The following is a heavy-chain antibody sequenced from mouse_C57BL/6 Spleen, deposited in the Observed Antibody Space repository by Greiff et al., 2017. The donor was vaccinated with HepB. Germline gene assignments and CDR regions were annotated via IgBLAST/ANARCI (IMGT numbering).Heavy chain of an antibody. J-gene: IGHJ1*03. Sequence: QVQLKESGAELARPGASVKMSCKASGYTFTSYTMHWVKQRPGQGLEWIGYINPSSGYTKYNQKFKDKATLTADKSSSTAYMQLSSLTSEDSAVYYCASAMVTTGDWYFDVWGTGTTVTVSS. CDR2: INPSSGYT. CDR3: ASAMVTTGDWYFDV. CDR1: GYTFTSYT. V-gene: IGHV1-4*01. D-gene: IGHD2-2*01.